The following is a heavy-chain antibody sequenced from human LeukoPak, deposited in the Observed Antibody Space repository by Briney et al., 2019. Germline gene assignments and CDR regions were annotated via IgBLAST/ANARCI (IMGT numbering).Heavy chain of an antibody. CDR3: ARGEDFDY. V-gene: IGHV3-74*01. CDR1: GFTFSRYW. CDR2: INTDGSST. Sequence: GGSLRLSCAASGFTFSRYWMHWVRQAPGKGPVWVSRINTDGSSTTYADSVKGRFTVARDNSKNTLYLQMNSLRAEDTAVYYCARGEDFDYWGQGTLVTVSS. J-gene: IGHJ4*02.